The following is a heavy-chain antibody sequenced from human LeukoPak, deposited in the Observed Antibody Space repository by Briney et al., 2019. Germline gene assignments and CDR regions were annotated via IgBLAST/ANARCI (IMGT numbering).Heavy chain of an antibody. CDR2: IKQDGTEK. CDR3: ARGSGWYDAFDI. D-gene: IGHD6-19*01. Sequence: GGSLRLSCAASGFSFTTYWMSWVRQAPGKGLEWVANIKQDGTEKYYVDSVKGRFTISRDNAKNSLYLQMNSLRAEDTAVYYCARGSGWYDAFDIWGQGTMVTVSS. J-gene: IGHJ3*02. CDR1: GFSFTTYW. V-gene: IGHV3-7*01.